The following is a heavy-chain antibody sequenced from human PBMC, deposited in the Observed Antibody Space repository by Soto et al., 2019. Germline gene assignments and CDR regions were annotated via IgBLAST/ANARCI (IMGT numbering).Heavy chain of an antibody. CDR1: GFTFDDYA. CDR3: AKAHIRHDAFDS. Sequence: EVQLVESGGGLVQPGRSLRLSCAASGFTFDDYAMHWVRQAPGKGLEWVSGISWNSGSIGYADSVKGRFTISRDNAKNSLYLQMNSLRAEDTALYYCAKAHIRHDAFDSWGQGTMVTVSS. V-gene: IGHV3-9*01. D-gene: IGHD2-21*01. CDR2: ISWNSGSI. J-gene: IGHJ3*02.